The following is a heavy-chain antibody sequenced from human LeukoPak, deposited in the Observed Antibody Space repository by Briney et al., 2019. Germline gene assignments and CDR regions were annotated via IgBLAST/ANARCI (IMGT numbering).Heavy chain of an antibody. D-gene: IGHD6-19*01. CDR2: INSDGSST. Sequence: PGGSLRLSCAASGFTFSSYWMHWVRQAPGKGLVWVSRINSDGSSTSYADSVKGRFTISRDNAKNTLYLQMNSLRAEDTAVYYCARSASSGWLGGDYWGQGTLVTVSS. V-gene: IGHV3-74*01. CDR1: GFTFSSYW. J-gene: IGHJ4*02. CDR3: ARSASSGWLGGDY.